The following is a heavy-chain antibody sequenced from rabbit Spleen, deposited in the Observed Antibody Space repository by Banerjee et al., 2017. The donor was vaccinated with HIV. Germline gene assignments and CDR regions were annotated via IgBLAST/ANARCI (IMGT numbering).Heavy chain of an antibody. CDR3: ARDLTGVIGWNFGW. V-gene: IGHV1S45*01. D-gene: IGHD1-1*01. J-gene: IGHJ4*01. Sequence: QQQLEESGGGLVKPGGTLTLTCKASGIDFSSYSYMCWVRQAPGKGLEWIACIYPGSTGTTYYASWAKGRFTISKTSSTTVTLQMTSLTAADTATYFCARDLTGVIGWNFGWWGPGTLVTVS. CDR2: IYPGSTGTT. CDR1: GIDFSSYSY.